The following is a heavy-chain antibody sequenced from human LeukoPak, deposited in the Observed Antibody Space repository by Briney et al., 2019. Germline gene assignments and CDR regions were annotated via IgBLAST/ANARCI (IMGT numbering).Heavy chain of an antibody. CDR2: INHSGST. Sequence: PSETLSLTCAAYGGSFSGYYWGWIRQPPGKGLEWIGEINHSGSTNYNPSLKSRVTISVDTSKNQFSLKLSSVTAADTAVYYCARPKGYSYANYFDYWGQGTLVTVSS. V-gene: IGHV4-34*01. D-gene: IGHD5-18*01. CDR1: GGSFSGYY. J-gene: IGHJ4*02. CDR3: ARPKGYSYANYFDY.